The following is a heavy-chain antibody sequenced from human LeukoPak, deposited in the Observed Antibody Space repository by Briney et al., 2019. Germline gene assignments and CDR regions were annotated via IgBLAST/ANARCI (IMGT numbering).Heavy chain of an antibody. CDR3: ARDFVDYGGTPGFFSFDY. D-gene: IGHD4-17*01. J-gene: IGHJ4*02. CDR2: INPNSGGT. V-gene: IGHV1-2*02. Sequence: ASVKVSCKASGYTFTGYYMHWVRQAPGQGLEWMGWINPNSGGTNYAQKFQGRVTMTRDTSISTAYMELSRLRSDDTAVYYCARDFVDYGGTPGFFSFDYWGQGTLVTVSS. CDR1: GYTFTGYY.